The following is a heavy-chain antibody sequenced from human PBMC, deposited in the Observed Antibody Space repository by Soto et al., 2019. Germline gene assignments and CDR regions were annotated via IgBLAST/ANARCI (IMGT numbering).Heavy chain of an antibody. CDR1: GYSVSSNY. Sequence: EVQLVESGGGWVQPGGALRLSCAASGYSVSSNYMSWVRQAPGKGLEWVSVIYSGGSTYYADSVKGRFTISRDNSKNTLYLQMNSLRAEDTAVYYCANTLTAYDAFDIWGQGTMVTVSS. J-gene: IGHJ3*02. D-gene: IGHD3-16*01. CDR3: ANTLTAYDAFDI. CDR2: IYSGGST. V-gene: IGHV3-66*01.